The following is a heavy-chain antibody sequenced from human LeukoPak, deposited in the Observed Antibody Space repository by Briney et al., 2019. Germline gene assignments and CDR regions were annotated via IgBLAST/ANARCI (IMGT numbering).Heavy chain of an antibody. Sequence: GGSLRLSCAASGFTFSSYGMHWVRQAPGKGLEWVAVIWYDGSNKYYADSVKGRFTISRDNSKNTLYPQMNSLRAEDTAVYYCARDPITMVRGVLPKGWFDPWGQGTLVTVSS. CDR2: IWYDGSNK. CDR1: GFTFSSYG. J-gene: IGHJ5*02. CDR3: ARDPITMVRGVLPKGWFDP. D-gene: IGHD3-10*01. V-gene: IGHV3-33*01.